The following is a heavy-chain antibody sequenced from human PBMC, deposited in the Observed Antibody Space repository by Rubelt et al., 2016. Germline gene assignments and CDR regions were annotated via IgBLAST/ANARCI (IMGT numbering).Heavy chain of an antibody. CDR1: GGSISSSSYY. V-gene: IGHV4-39*01. CDR2: VYYSGST. Sequence: QLLLQESGPGLVKPSETLSLTCTVSGGSISSSSYYWGWIRQPPGKGLEWIGNVYYSGSTYYNPSLKSRVTLSVDTSKNQFYLKLGPGTAADTAVYFCARPNYSNYCFDSWGQGTLVTVSS. D-gene: IGHD4-11*01. J-gene: IGHJ4*02. CDR3: ARPNYSNYCFDS.